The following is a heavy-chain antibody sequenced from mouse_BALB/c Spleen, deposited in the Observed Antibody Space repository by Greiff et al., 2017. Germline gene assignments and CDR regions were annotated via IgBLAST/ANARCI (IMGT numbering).Heavy chain of an antibody. CDR1: GYTFTSYV. V-gene: IGHV1-14*01. D-gene: IGHD2-10*02. CDR3: ARWYGNYDDCYAMDY. J-gene: IGHJ4*01. CDR2: INPYNDGT. Sequence: EVQLQQSGPELVKPGASVKMSCKASGYTFTSYVMHWVKQKPGQGLEWIGYINPYNDGTKYNEKFKGKATLTSDKSSSTAYMELSSLTSEDSAVYYCARWYGNYDDCYAMDYWGQGTSVTVSS.